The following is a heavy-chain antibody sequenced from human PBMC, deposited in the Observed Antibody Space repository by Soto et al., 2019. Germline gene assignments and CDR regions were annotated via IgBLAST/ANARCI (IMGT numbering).Heavy chain of an antibody. V-gene: IGHV3-9*01. CDR1: GFTFDDYA. D-gene: IGHD3-10*01. CDR3: AKDNYGSGEIGY. Sequence: EVQLVESGGGLVQPGRSLRLSCAASGFTFDDYAMHWVRQAPGKGLEWVSGISWNSGSIGYADSVKDRFTISRDNAKNSLYLQMNSLRAEDTALYYCAKDNYGSGEIGYWGQGTLVTVSS. CDR2: ISWNSGSI. J-gene: IGHJ4*02.